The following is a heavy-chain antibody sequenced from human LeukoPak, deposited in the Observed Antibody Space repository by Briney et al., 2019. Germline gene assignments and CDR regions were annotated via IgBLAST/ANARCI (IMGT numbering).Heavy chain of an antibody. CDR1: EYTLTELS. V-gene: IGHV1-24*01. CDR3: ATGMLRWELLNY. CDR2: FDPEDGET. D-gene: IGHD1-26*01. Sequence: ASVKVSCKVSEYTLTELSMHWVRQAPGKGLEWMGGFDPEDGETIYAQKFQGRVTMTEDTSTDTAYMELSSLRSEDTAVYYCATGMLRWELLNYWGQGTLVTVSS. J-gene: IGHJ4*02.